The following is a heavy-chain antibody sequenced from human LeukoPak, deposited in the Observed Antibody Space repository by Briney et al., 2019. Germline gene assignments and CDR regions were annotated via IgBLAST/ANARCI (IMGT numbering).Heavy chain of an antibody. J-gene: IGHJ3*02. CDR1: GFTFSSYG. Sequence: GGSLRLSCAASGFTFSSYGMHWVRQAPGKGLEWVAFIRYDGSNKYYADSVKGRFTISRDNSKNTLYLQMNSLRAEDTAVYYCARDSSSWYFLGAFDIWGQGTMVTVSS. V-gene: IGHV3-30*02. CDR3: ARDSSSWYFLGAFDI. CDR2: IRYDGSNK. D-gene: IGHD6-13*01.